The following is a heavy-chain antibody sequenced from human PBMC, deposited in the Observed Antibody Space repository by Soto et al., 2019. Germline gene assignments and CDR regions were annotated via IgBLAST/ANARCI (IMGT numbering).Heavy chain of an antibody. V-gene: IGHV4-4*02. CDR2: IFHDGTA. CDR3: ARLVYDTRLNYMYFDF. CDR1: GVSISSGNW. D-gene: IGHD3-10*01. Sequence: SETLSLTCAVSGVSISSGNWWTWVRQSPQRGLEYIGEIFHDGTANYCPSFERRVAISVDTSKNQFSLKLTSVTAADTAIYFCARLVYDTRLNYMYFDFWGRGTLVTVSS. J-gene: IGHJ4*02.